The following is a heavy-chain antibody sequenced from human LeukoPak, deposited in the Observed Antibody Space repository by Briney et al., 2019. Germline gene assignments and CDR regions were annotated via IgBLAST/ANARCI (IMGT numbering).Heavy chain of an antibody. V-gene: IGHV5-51*01. Sequence: GESLNISCKGSGYSFTSYWIGWVRQMPGKGLEWMGIIFPGDSDTRYSPSFQGQVTISADKSISTASLQWSSLKASDSAMYFCARPRTAGSGFDAMDVWGQGTTVTVSS. D-gene: IGHD3-22*01. CDR2: IFPGDSDT. CDR3: ARPRTAGSGFDAMDV. CDR1: GYSFTSYW. J-gene: IGHJ6*02.